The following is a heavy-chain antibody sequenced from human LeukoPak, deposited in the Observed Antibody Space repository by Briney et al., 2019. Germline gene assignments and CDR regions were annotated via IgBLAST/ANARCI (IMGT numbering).Heavy chain of an antibody. D-gene: IGHD1-1*01. V-gene: IGHV3-23*01. Sequence: PGGSLRLSCAASGFTFSSYAMSWVRQAPGKGLEWVSAISGSGGSTYYADSVKGRFTISRDNSKNTLYLQMNSLRAEDTAVYYCAKDPPEADNWNDRFDYWGQGTLVTVSS. J-gene: IGHJ4*02. CDR3: AKDPPEADNWNDRFDY. CDR2: ISGSGGST. CDR1: GFTFSSYA.